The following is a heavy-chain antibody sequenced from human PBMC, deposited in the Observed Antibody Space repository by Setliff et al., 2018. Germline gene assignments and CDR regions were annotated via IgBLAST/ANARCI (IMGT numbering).Heavy chain of an antibody. J-gene: IGHJ6*03. Sequence: RLSCSVSGFTFGDYAMTWVRQAPGKGLEWVGFIRSKAYGGTTEYAASVKGRFTISRDDSESIAYLQMNSLRAEDTALYYCARGVGATEYYYMDVWGKGTTVTVSS. CDR3: ARGVGATEYYYMDV. V-gene: IGHV3-49*04. D-gene: IGHD1-26*01. CDR2: IRSKAYGGTT. CDR1: GFTFGDYA.